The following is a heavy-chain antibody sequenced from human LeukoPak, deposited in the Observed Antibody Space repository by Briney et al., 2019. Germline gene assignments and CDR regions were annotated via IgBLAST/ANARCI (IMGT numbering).Heavy chain of an antibody. CDR3: AKDYYHDYVWGSYNDY. V-gene: IGHV3-30-3*01. J-gene: IGHJ4*02. D-gene: IGHD3-16*01. Sequence: GGALRLSCAASGFTFSSYAVHWVRQAPGKGVGWVGVISYEGGNKYYAESVKGRFTISRDNSKNTMYLQMNSLRAEDTAVYYCAKDYYHDYVWGSYNDYWGRGTLVTVSS. CDR2: ISYEGGNK. CDR1: GFTFSSYA.